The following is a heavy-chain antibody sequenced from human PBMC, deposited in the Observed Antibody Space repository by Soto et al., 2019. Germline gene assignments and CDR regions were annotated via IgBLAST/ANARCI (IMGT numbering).Heavy chain of an antibody. CDR3: AKQRGGYDRDFDY. CDR1: GFTVSSNY. CDR2: IYSGGST. Sequence: EVQLVESGGGLVQPGGSLRLSCAASGFTVSSNYLSWVRQAPGKGLEWVSVIYSGGSTYYADSVKGRFTISRDNSKNTLYLQMNTLRAEDTAVYYCAKQRGGYDRDFDYWGQGTLVTVSS. D-gene: IGHD5-12*01. J-gene: IGHJ4*02. V-gene: IGHV3-66*01.